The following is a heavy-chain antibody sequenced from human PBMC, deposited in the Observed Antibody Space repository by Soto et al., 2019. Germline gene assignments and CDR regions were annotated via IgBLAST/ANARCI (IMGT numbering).Heavy chain of an antibody. V-gene: IGHV1-18*01. CDR3: ARDAAAGLNDC. D-gene: IGHD6-13*01. Sequence: QVQLVQSGAEVKKPGASVKVSCKASGYTFTNYGISWVRQAPGQGLEWMGWINAYNGNTKSAQKLQGRVTLTTDTSTSTAYMELSSLRSDDTAVDYCARDAAAGLNDCWGQGTLVTVSS. J-gene: IGHJ4*02. CDR2: INAYNGNT. CDR1: GYTFTNYG.